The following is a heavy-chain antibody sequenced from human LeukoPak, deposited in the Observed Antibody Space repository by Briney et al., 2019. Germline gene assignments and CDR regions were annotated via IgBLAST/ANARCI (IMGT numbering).Heavy chain of an antibody. Sequence: GESLKISCKASGYSFTSYWIGWVRQMPGKGLEWMEIIYSGDSDTRYNPSFQGQVTISADKSITTAYLQWSSLKASDAAMYYCARHGSFTYGSGSYLDYWGQGTLVTVSS. CDR2: IYSGDSDT. CDR3: ARHGSFTYGSGSYLDY. D-gene: IGHD3-10*01. CDR1: GYSFTSYW. V-gene: IGHV5-51*01. J-gene: IGHJ4*02.